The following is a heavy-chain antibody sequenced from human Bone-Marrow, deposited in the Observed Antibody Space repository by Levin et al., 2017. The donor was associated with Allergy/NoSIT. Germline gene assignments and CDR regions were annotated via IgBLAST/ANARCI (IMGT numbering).Heavy chain of an antibody. J-gene: IGHJ6*02. V-gene: IGHV1-8*01. Sequence: ASVKVSCKASGYTFTSYDINWVRQATGQGLEWMGWMNPNSGNTGYAQKFQGRVTMTRNTSISTAYMELSSLRSEDTAVYYCARGTYYDFWSGYLIYYGMDVWGQGTTVTVSS. CDR2: MNPNSGNT. D-gene: IGHD3-3*01. CDR1: GYTFTSYD. CDR3: ARGTYYDFWSGYLIYYGMDV.